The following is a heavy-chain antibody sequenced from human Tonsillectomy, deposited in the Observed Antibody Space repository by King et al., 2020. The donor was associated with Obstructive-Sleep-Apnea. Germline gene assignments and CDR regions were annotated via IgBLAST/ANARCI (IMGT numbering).Heavy chain of an antibody. CDR1: RYTFTSYA. Sequence: QLVQSGAEVKKPGASVKVSCKLARYTFTSYAIHWGRRAPGQKLEWMGWINAGNGNKIYSQKFQGRVTNTSDTSARTAYMELSSRRSEDMAVYYCARDPNNRNGDYFDYWGQGTLVTVSS. D-gene: IGHD1-14*01. CDR3: ARDPNNRNGDYFDY. V-gene: IGHV1-3*01. CDR2: INAGNGNK. J-gene: IGHJ4*02.